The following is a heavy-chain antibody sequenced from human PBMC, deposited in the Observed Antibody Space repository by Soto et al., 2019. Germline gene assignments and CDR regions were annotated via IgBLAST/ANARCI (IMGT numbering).Heavy chain of an antibody. CDR3: ARDSGSGYAFDC. CDR1: GFTFSSYS. D-gene: IGHD5-12*01. CDR2: ISGSSSYL. V-gene: IGHV3-21*01. Sequence: EVQLVESGGGLVKPGGSLRLSCAASGFTFSSYSMNWVRQAPGKGLEWVSSISGSSSYLYYADSVKGRFTIARDNAKNSLFLQMNSLRAEDTAVYYCARDSGSGYAFDCCGQGTLVTVSS. J-gene: IGHJ4*02.